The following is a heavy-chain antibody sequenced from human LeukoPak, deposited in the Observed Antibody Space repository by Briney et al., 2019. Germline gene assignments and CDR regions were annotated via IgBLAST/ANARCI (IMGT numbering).Heavy chain of an antibody. CDR3: AREYSNYPLFDY. J-gene: IGHJ4*02. D-gene: IGHD4-11*01. CDR2: ISSSGSTI. CDR1: GFTFSDYY. Sequence: GGSLRLSCAASGFTFSDYYMNWIRQAPGKGLEWVSYISSSGSTIYYADSVKGRFTISRDNAKNSLYLQMNSLRAEDTAVYYCAREYSNYPLFDYWGQGTLVTVSS. V-gene: IGHV3-11*04.